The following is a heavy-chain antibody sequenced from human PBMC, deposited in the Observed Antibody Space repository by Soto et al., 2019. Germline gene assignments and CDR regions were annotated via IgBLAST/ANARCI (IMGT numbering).Heavy chain of an antibody. D-gene: IGHD3-3*01. CDR1: GFTFSSYG. V-gene: IGHV3-33*01. CDR3: ARDPNQGWIFGVVTPIGMDV. J-gene: IGHJ6*02. CDR2: IWYDGSNK. Sequence: GGSVRLSCAASGFTFSSYGMHWVRQAPGKGLEWVAIIWYDGSNKYYADSVKGRFTISRDNSKNTLYLQMNSLRAEDTALYYCARDPNQGWIFGVVTPIGMDVWGQGTTVTVSS.